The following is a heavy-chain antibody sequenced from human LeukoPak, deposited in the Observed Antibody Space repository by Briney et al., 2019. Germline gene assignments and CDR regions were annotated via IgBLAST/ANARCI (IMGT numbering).Heavy chain of an antibody. Sequence: SETLSLTCTVSGGSISSSSYYWGWIRQPPGKGLEWIGSIYYSGSTYYSPSLKSRVTISVDTSKNQFSLKLSSVTAADTAVYYCARVLGYCTNGVSHTGFASGGQEPPVPV. CDR3: ARVLGYCTNGVSHTGFAS. CDR2: IYYSGST. D-gene: IGHD2-8*01. J-gene: IGHJ4*02. V-gene: IGHV4-39*01. CDR1: GGSISSSSYY.